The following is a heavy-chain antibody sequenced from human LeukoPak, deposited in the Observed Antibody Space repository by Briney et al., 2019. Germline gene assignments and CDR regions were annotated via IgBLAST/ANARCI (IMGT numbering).Heavy chain of an antibody. V-gene: IGHV4-34*01. D-gene: IGHD2-2*01. CDR1: GGSISSYY. CDR3: ARAYCSSTSCYPGGVFDY. CDR2: INHSGST. J-gene: IGHJ4*02. Sequence: SETLSLTCTVSGGSISSYYWSWIRQPPGKGLEWIGEINHSGSTNYNPSLKSRVTISVDTSKNQFSLKLSSVTAADTAVYYCARAYCSSTSCYPGGVFDYWGQGTLVTVSS.